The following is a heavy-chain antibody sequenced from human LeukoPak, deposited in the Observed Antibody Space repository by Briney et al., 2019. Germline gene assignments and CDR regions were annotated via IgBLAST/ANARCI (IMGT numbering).Heavy chain of an antibody. CDR2: ISSSSSTI. Sequence: PGGSLRLSCAASGFTFSSYSMNWVRQAPGKGLEWVSYISSSSSTIYYADSVKGRFTISRDNAKNSLYLQMNSLRAEDTAVYYCARDRNRVTIFGVVIIPGWFDPWGQGTLVTVSS. V-gene: IGHV3-48*04. D-gene: IGHD3-3*01. CDR1: GFTFSSYS. J-gene: IGHJ5*02. CDR3: ARDRNRVTIFGVVIIPGWFDP.